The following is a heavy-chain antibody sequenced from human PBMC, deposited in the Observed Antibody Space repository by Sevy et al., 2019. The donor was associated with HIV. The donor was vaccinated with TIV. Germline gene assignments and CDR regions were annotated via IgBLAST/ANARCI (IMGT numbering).Heavy chain of an antibody. CDR3: AREHTGSFPDF. D-gene: IGHD1-26*01. CDR2: ISRAGDSI. CDR1: GFTFRDYP. Sequence: GGSLRLSCAASGFTFRDYPMNWIRQAPGKGLEWLSYISRAGDSIYYADSVMGRFTVSRDKAKNSLYLQMDRLSDEDTAIYYCAREHTGSFPDFWGQGTLVTVSS. V-gene: IGHV3-11*04. J-gene: IGHJ4*02.